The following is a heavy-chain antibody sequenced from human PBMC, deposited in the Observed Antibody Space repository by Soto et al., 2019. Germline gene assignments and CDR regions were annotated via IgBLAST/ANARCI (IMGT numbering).Heavy chain of an antibody. CDR3: AITRGYSYGYYFDY. V-gene: IGHV4-39*07. J-gene: IGHJ4*02. D-gene: IGHD5-18*01. CDR2: IYYSGST. CDR1: GGSISSSSYY. Sequence: PSETLSLTCTVSGGSISSSSYYWGWIRQPPGKGLEWIGSIYYSGSTNYNPSLKSRVTISVDTSKNQFSLKLSSVTAADTAVYYCAITRGYSYGYYFDYWGQGTLVTVSS.